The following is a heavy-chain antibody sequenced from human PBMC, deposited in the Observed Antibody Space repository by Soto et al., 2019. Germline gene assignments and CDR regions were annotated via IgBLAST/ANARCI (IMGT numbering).Heavy chain of an antibody. CDR2: VYHTGST. D-gene: IGHD6-13*01. CDR3: ARESPNGYSSDC. CDR1: SASISSGKW. J-gene: IGHJ4*02. V-gene: IGHV4-4*02. Sequence: SETLSLTCVVSSASISSGKWWSWVRQPPGKGLEWIGEVYHTGSTNYNPSLKSRVTISVDKSNNQFSLKLSSVTAADTAVYYCARESPNGYSSDCWGQGTLVTVSS.